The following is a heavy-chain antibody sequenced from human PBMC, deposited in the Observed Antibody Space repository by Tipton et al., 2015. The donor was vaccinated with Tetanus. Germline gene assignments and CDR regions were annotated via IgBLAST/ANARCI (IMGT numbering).Heavy chain of an antibody. CDR1: GGSLKSSDYY. V-gene: IGHV4-39*07. Sequence: GLVKPSETLSLTCIVSGGSLKSSDYYGAWVRQSPLKGLEWIGSVSYSGRTYYNPSLKSRVTMSVDTSKNQLSLRLTSVTAADTAVYYCARGLPREPFYFDYWGQGKQVVVSS. CDR2: VSYSGRT. J-gene: IGHJ4*02. D-gene: IGHD1-26*01. CDR3: ARGLPREPFYFDY.